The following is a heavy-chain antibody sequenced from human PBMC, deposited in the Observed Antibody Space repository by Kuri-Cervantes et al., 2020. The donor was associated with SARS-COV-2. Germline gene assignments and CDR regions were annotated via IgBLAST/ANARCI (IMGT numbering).Heavy chain of an antibody. V-gene: IGHV4-39*01. Sequence: SETLSLTCTVSGGSISSSSYYWGWIRQPPGKGLEWIGSIYYSGSTYYNPSPKSRVTISVDTSKNQFSLKLSSVTAADTAVYYCARRSSGWYAGFDYWGQGTLVTVSS. D-gene: IGHD6-19*01. CDR1: GGSISSSSYY. J-gene: IGHJ4*02. CDR2: IYYSGST. CDR3: ARRSSGWYAGFDY.